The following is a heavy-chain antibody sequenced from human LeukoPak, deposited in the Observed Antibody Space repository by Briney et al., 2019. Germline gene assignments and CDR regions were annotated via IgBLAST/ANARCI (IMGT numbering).Heavy chain of an antibody. CDR2: ISGYIGNT. V-gene: IGHV1-18*01. J-gene: IGHJ3*02. D-gene: IGHD3-22*01. CDR1: GYTFTSYG. CDR3: ARDGSDTYFYTSI. Sequence: ASVKVSCKASGYTFTSYGISWVRQAPGQGLEWMGWISGYIGNTNYAQNLQGRVTMTTDTSTSTAYMELRSLRSDDTAVYYCARDGSDTYFYTSIWSQGTMVTVSS.